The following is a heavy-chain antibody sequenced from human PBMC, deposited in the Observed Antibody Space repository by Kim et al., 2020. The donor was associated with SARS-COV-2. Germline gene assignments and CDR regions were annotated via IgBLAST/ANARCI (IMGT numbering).Heavy chain of an antibody. J-gene: IGHJ3*02. D-gene: IGHD2-21*01. CDR3: ARDHCGGDCLDAFDI. Sequence: QKLQGRVTMTTDTATSTAYMELRSLRSDDTAVYYCARDHCGGDCLDAFDIWGQGTMVTVSS. V-gene: IGHV1-18*01.